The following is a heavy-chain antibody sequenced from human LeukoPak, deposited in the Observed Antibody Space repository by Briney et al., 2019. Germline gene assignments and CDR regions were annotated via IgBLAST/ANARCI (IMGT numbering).Heavy chain of an antibody. CDR1: GGTFSSYA. D-gene: IGHD4-17*01. J-gene: IGHJ6*03. Sequence: SVKVSCKASGGTFSSYAISWVRQAPGQGLEWMGRIIPIFGTANYAQKFQGRVTITTDESTSTAYMELSSLRSEDTAVYYCARELMTTVTTHYYYYCMDVWGKGTTVTVSS. V-gene: IGHV1-69*05. CDR2: IIPIFGTA. CDR3: ARELMTTVTTHYYYYCMDV.